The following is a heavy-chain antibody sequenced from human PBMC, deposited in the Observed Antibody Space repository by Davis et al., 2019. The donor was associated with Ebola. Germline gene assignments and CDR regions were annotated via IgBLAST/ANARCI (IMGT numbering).Heavy chain of an antibody. CDR3: ARDIVGAIF. CDR1: GFTFSSYA. CDR2: ISYDGSNK. D-gene: IGHD1-26*01. Sequence: GGSLRLSCAASGFTFSSYAMHWVRQAPGKGLEWVAVISYDGSNKYYADSVKGRFTISRDNAKNSLYLQMNSLRAEDTAVYYCARDIVGAIFWGQGTLVTVSS. J-gene: IGHJ4*02. V-gene: IGHV3-30*07.